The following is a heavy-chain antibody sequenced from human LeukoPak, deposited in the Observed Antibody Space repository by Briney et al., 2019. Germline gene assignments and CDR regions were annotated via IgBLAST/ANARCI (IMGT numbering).Heavy chain of an antibody. CDR3: ARHSSTPPGVFDY. J-gene: IGHJ4*02. CDR1: GGSISSYY. V-gene: IGHV4-4*09. CDR2: IYTSGST. Sequence: SETLSLTCTVSGGSISSYYWSWIRQPPGKGLEWIGYIYTSGSTNYNPSLKSRVTISVDTSKNQFSLKLSSVTAADTAVYYCARHSSTPPGVFDYWGQGTLVTVSS. D-gene: IGHD3-10*01.